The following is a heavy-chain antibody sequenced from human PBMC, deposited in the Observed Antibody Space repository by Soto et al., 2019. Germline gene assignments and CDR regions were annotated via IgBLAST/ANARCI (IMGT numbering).Heavy chain of an antibody. V-gene: IGHV3-30*18. CDR3: AKDRGLIYMDV. Sequence: GGSLRLSCAASGFTFSSYGMHWVRQAPGKGLEWVAVISYDGSNKYYADSVKGRFTISRDNSKNTLYLQMNSLRAEDTAVYYCAKDRGLIYMDVWGKGTTVTVSS. D-gene: IGHD3-10*01. CDR2: ISYDGSNK. J-gene: IGHJ6*03. CDR1: GFTFSSYG.